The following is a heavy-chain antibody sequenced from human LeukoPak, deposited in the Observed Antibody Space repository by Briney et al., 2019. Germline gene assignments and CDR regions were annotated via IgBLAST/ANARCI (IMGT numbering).Heavy chain of an antibody. CDR2: ISYDGSNK. Sequence: GGSLRLSCAASGFTFNTYGMHWVRQAPGKGLEWVAVISYDGSNKYYADSVKGRFTISRDNSKNTLYLQMNSLRAEDTAVYYCAKGMDIVVVVAADYWGQGTLVTVSS. CDR3: AKGMDIVVVVAADY. J-gene: IGHJ4*02. CDR1: GFTFNTYG. V-gene: IGHV3-30*18. D-gene: IGHD2-15*01.